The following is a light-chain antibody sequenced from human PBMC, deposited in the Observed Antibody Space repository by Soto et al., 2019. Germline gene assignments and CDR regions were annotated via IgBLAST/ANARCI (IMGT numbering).Light chain of an antibody. CDR2: DIS. J-gene: IGKJ1*01. Sequence: ENVLTQSPGTLSLSPGERATLSCRASQSVSNTYLAWYQQKPGQAPRLLMYDISSRATGISDRFSGSGSGTDFTLTISRLEPEDFAVYYCQQYGSSPGTFGQGTKVDI. CDR3: QQYGSSPGT. CDR1: QSVSNTY. V-gene: IGKV3-20*01.